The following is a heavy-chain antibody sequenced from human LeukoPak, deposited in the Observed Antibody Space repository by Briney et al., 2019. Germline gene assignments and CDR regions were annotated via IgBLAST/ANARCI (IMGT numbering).Heavy chain of an antibody. V-gene: IGHV1-8*01. D-gene: IGHD6-13*01. CDR1: GYTFTSYD. J-gene: IGHJ4*02. Sequence: ASVKVSCKASGYTFTSYDINWVRQASGQGLEWMGWINPNSGNTGFTQKFQGRVTVTRSTSISTAYMELSSLTSDDTAVYYCAREGPGYSSSWYDYWGQGTLVTVSS. CDR2: INPNSGNT. CDR3: AREGPGYSSSWYDY.